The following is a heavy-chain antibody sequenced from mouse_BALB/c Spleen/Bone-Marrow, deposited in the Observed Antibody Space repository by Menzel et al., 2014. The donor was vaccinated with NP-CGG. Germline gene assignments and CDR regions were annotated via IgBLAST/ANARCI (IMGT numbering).Heavy chain of an antibody. Sequence: QVQLQQSGAELMKPGASVKISCKATGYTFSSYWIEWVKQRPGHGLEWIGEILPGSGSTNYNEKLKGKATFTAATSSNKAYMHLSSLTSEDSAVYYCARGLLRPYYAMDYWGQGTSVTVSS. V-gene: IGHV1-9*01. J-gene: IGHJ4*01. CDR2: ILPGSGST. CDR3: ARGLLRPYYAMDY. CDR1: GYTFSSYW. D-gene: IGHD1-2*01.